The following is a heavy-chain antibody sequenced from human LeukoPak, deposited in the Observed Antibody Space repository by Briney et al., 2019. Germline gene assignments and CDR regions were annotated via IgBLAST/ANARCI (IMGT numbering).Heavy chain of an antibody. V-gene: IGHV4-39*01. D-gene: IGHD5-18*01. J-gene: IGHJ4*02. CDR3: ARLGYSYGYLRGNY. CDR2: VYYSGST. Sequence: SETLSLTCTVSGDSISSSTYYWGWIRQPPGRGLEWIGSVYYSGSTYYNPSLKSRVTISVDTSENQFSLKLSSVTAADTAVYYCARLGYSYGYLRGNYWGQGTLVTVSS. CDR1: GDSISSSTYY.